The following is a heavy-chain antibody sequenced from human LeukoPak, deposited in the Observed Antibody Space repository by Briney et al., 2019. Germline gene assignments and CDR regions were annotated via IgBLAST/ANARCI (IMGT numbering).Heavy chain of an antibody. V-gene: IGHV1-69*02. J-gene: IGHJ4*02. CDR1: GGTFSSYT. CDR3: AGVPAAIRIFDY. D-gene: IGHD2-2*01. CDR2: IIPILGIA. Sequence: SVKVSCKASGGTFSSYTISWVRQAPGQGLEWMGRIIPILGIANYAQKFLGRVTITADKSTSTAYMELSSLRSEDTAVYYCAGVPAAIRIFDYWGQGTLVTVSS.